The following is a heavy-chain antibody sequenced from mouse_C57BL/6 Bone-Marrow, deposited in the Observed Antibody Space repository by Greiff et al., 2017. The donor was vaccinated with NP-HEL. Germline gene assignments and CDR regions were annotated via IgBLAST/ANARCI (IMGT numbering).Heavy chain of an antibody. D-gene: IGHD1-1*01. Sequence: EVQLVESGGGLVKPGGSLKLSCAASGFTFSDYGMHWVRQAPEKGLEWVAYISSASSTNYYADTVKGRFTISRDNAKNTLFLQMTSLRSEDTAMYYCARQYYYGSSPFAYWGQGTLVTVSA. CDR1: GFTFSDYG. CDR2: ISSASSTN. V-gene: IGHV5-17*01. CDR3: ARQYYYGSSPFAY. J-gene: IGHJ3*01.